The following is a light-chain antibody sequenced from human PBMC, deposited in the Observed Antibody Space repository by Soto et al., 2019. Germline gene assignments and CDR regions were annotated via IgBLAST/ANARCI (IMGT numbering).Light chain of an antibody. CDR3: QQYNNWPLT. CDR2: GAS. Sequence: EIVMTQSPATLSVSPGERATLYCRASQSVSSNLAWYQQKPGQAPRLLIYGASTRATGIPVRFSGSGYGTEFTLTISSLQSVDFAVYNCQQYNNWPLTFGGGTKVEIK. CDR1: QSVSSN. J-gene: IGKJ4*01. V-gene: IGKV3-15*01.